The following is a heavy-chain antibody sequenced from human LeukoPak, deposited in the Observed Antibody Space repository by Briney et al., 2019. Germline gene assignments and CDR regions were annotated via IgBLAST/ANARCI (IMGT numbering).Heavy chain of an antibody. J-gene: IGHJ4*02. CDR2: IYYSGST. V-gene: IGHV4-34*01. CDR1: GGSFSGYY. Sequence: SETLSLTCAVYGGSFSGYYWSWIRQPPGKGLEWIGSIYYSGSTYYNPSLKSRVTISVDTSKNQFSLKLSSVTAADTAVYYCARCYDSSGYYPDYWGQGTLVTVSS. D-gene: IGHD3-22*01. CDR3: ARCYDSSGYYPDY.